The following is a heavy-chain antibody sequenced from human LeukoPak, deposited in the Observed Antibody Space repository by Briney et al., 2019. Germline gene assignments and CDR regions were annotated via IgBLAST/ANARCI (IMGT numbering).Heavy chain of an antibody. CDR1: GGSFSSSY. CDR2: IDHGGRT. CDR3: ATHPNADYD. D-gene: IGHD4-17*01. Sequence: SEALSLTCAVHGGSFSSSYWSRIRQPPGKGLEWTGEIDHGGRTNYNPSLKSRVTISLDTSKNQALLKLTSVTAADTALYYCATHPNADYDWGQGTLVTVSS. V-gene: IGHV4-34*01. J-gene: IGHJ4*02.